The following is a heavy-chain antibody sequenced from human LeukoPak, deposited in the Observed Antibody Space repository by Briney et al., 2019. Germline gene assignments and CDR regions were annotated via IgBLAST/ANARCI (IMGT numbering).Heavy chain of an antibody. CDR1: GLTFRSNG. V-gene: IGHV3-33*01. D-gene: IGHD2-15*01. Sequence: PGRSLRLPCVASGLTFRSNGIHWVRQAPGKGLEWVAYIWHDGTNEHYADSVKGRFTISIDNSDNTAHLQMNSLRAEDTALYYCVRDLYCSGSTCYRAFDVWGQGTMVTVSS. CDR3: VRDLYCSGSTCYRAFDV. CDR2: IWHDGTNE. J-gene: IGHJ3*01.